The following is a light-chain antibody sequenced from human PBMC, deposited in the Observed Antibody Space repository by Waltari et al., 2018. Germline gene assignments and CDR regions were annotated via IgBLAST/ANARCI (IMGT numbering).Light chain of an antibody. J-gene: IGKJ5*01. CDR1: LSIADN. V-gene: IGKV3-15*01. Sequence: VMTQSLATLSVSPGERATLSCRASLSIADNLAWYQQTRGQAPRLLIYGASTRATGIPARFTGRGSGTDFTLTISSLQSEDSAVYYCQQYNRWPPITFGQGTRLEI. CDR3: QQYNRWPPIT. CDR2: GAS.